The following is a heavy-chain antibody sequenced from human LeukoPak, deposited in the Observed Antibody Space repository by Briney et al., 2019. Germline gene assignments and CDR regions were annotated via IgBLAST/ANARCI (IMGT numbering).Heavy chain of an antibody. D-gene: IGHD3-3*01. Sequence: GGSLRLSCAASGLTFNTYAMSWVRQAPGKGLEWVAVISYDGSNKYYADSVKGRFTISRDNSKNTLYLQMNSLRAEDTAVYYCIRGLAGRGVAPFDYWGQGTLVTVSS. CDR1: GLTFNTYA. V-gene: IGHV3-30-3*01. J-gene: IGHJ4*02. CDR2: ISYDGSNK. CDR3: IRGLAGRGVAPFDY.